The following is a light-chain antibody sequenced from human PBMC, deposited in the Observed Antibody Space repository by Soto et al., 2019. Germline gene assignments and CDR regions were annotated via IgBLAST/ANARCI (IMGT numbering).Light chain of an antibody. CDR1: SSDVGGYDY. Sequence: LTQPASVSGSPGQSVTISCTGTSSDVGGYDYVSWYQQHPGTAPKLMLYEVNNRPSGVSNLFSGSKSGNTASLIISGLQTENEADYYCSASTTTSTLIFGTGTKVTAL. V-gene: IGLV2-14*01. J-gene: IGLJ1*01. CDR2: EVN. CDR3: SASTTTSTLI.